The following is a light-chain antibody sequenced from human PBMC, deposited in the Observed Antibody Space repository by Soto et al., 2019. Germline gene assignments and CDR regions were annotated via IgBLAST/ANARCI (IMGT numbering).Light chain of an antibody. Sequence: AIQMTQSPSSLSASVGDRVTITCRASQAIRNDVGWYQQKPGRAPKVLIYAASTLQSGVPSRFSGSGSGTDFTLNISSLQPEDFATYYCLQDYDYPRTFGQGTKVEIK. V-gene: IGKV1-6*01. CDR2: AAS. CDR1: QAIRND. CDR3: LQDYDYPRT. J-gene: IGKJ1*01.